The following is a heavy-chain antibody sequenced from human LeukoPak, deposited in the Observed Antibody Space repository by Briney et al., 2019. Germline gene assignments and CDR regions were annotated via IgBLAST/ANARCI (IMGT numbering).Heavy chain of an antibody. D-gene: IGHD2-2*01. V-gene: IGHV3-30*01. CDR3: AKDRACSSTSCYPPYSSSSEFDY. CDR1: GFTFSAYG. Sequence: GGSLRLSCAVSGFTFSAYGMHWVRQAPGKGLEWVAVISYDGSNKYYADSVKGRFTISRDNSKNTLYLQMNSLRAEDTALYYCAKDRACSSTSCYPPYSSSSEFDYWGQGTLVIVSS. CDR2: ISYDGSNK. J-gene: IGHJ4*02.